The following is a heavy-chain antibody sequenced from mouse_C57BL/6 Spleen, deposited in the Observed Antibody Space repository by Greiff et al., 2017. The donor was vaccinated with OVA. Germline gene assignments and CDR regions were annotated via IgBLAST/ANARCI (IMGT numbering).Heavy chain of an antibody. D-gene: IGHD4-1*01. J-gene: IGHJ2*01. CDR2: IYPGDGDT. CDR3: ARPWDEDYFDY. V-gene: IGHV1-82*01. CDR1: GYAFSSSW. Sequence: QVQLQQSGPELVKPGASVKISCKASGYAFSSSWMNWVKQRPGKGLEWIGRIYPGDGDTNYNGKFKGKATLTADKSSSTAYMQLSSLTSEDSAVYFCARPWDEDYFDYWGQGTTLTVSS.